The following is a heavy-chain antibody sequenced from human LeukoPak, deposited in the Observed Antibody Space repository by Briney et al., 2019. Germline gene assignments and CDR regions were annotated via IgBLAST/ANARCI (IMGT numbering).Heavy chain of an antibody. CDR3: ARVDYGDYVQRGYFDY. V-gene: IGHV4-61*01. Sequence: PSETLSLTCTVSGGSVSSGSYYWSWIRQPPGKGLEWIGYIYYSGSTNYNPSLKSRVTISVDTSKNQFSLKLSSVTAADTAVYYCARVDYGDYVQRGYFDYWGQGTLVTVSS. CDR2: IYYSGST. CDR1: GGSVSSGSYY. D-gene: IGHD4-17*01. J-gene: IGHJ4*02.